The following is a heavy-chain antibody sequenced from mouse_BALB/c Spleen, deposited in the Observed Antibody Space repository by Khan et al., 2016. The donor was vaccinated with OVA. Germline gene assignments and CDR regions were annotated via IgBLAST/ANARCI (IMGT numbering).Heavy chain of an antibody. J-gene: IGHJ3*01. CDR1: GFTIKDYY. CDR3: VRRGYGNYWFAY. Sequence: VQLKQSGAELVRPGALVKLSCKASGFTIKDYYMVWVKQRPEQGLEWIGWLDPENGNTVYGPKFQAKASITADTSSNTAYLQLSSLTSEDTAVYYCVRRGYGNYWFAYWGQGTLVTVSA. V-gene: IGHV14-1*02. D-gene: IGHD2-1*01. CDR2: LDPENGNT.